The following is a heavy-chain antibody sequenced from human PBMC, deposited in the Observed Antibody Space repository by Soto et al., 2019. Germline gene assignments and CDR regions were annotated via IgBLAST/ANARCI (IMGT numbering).Heavy chain of an antibody. D-gene: IGHD3-10*01. V-gene: IGHV5-51*01. CDR3: ARGDSTPYYYYGMDV. J-gene: IGHJ6*02. CDR2: TYPGDSDT. CDR1: GYSFSNYW. Sequence: GESLKISCKGYGYSFSNYWIGWVRQMPGKGLEWMGITYPGDSDTRYSPSFEGQVSISADKSISTAYLQWSSLKASDTAIYYCARGDSTPYYYYGMDVWGQGTKVTVSS.